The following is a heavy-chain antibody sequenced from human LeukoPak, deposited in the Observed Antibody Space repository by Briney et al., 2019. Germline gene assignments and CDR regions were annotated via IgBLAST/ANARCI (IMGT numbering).Heavy chain of an antibody. CDR3: AELKGRINWFDP. J-gene: IGHJ5*02. Sequence: GGSLRLSCAASGFTFRSTVMTWVRQAPGKGLEWVSTISPDGAYIYYADSLRGRFTMSRDNSKNTLYLRMNRLRVEDTAIYYCAELKGRINWFDPWGQGTLVTVSS. CDR1: GFTFRSTV. V-gene: IGHV3-23*01. CDR2: ISPDGAYI.